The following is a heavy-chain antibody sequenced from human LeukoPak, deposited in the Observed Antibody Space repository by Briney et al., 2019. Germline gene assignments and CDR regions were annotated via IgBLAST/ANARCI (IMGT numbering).Heavy chain of an antibody. V-gene: IGHV3-53*05. D-gene: IGHD3-10*01. CDR2: IYSGGSI. CDR1: GFTVSSNY. Sequence: GGSLRLSCAASGFTVSSNYMSWVRQAPGKGLEWVSVIYSGGSIYYADSVKGRFTISRDNSKNTLYLQMNSLRAEDTAVYYCAKDRGVRGVLGNWGQGTLVTVSS. J-gene: IGHJ4*02. CDR3: AKDRGVRGVLGN.